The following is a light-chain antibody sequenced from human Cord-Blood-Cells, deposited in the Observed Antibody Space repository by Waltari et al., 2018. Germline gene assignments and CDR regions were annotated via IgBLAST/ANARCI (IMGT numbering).Light chain of an antibody. CDR1: QSVSSSY. Sequence: EIVLTQSPGTLSLSPGERATLSCRASQSVSSSYLAGYQQKPGQAPRLLIYGASSRATGIPDRFSGSGSGTDFTLTISRLEPEDFAVYYCQQYGSSPFGPGTKVDIK. CDR3: QQYGSSP. J-gene: IGKJ3*01. CDR2: GAS. V-gene: IGKV3-20*01.